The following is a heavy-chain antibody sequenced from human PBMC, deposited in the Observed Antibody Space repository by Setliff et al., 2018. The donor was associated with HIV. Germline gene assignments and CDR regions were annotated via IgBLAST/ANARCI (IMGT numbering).Heavy chain of an antibody. CDR2: ISPSGST. J-gene: IGHJ6*03. CDR1: GGSFSGYH. V-gene: IGHV4-34*01. D-gene: IGHD3-10*01. CDR3: ARDGRGKYYGSGTLNYYYYMDV. Sequence: PSETLSLTCAVYGGSFSGYHWSWIRQSPGKGLEWIGEISPSGSTNYNPSLKSRVTISVDTSENQFSLKLSSVTAEDTAVYYCARDGRGKYYGSGTLNYYYYMDVWGKGTTVTVSS.